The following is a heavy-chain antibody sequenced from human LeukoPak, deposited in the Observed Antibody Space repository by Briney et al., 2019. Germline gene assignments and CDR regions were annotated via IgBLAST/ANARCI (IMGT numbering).Heavy chain of an antibody. CDR1: GGSISSYY. V-gene: IGHV4-59*08. J-gene: IGHJ4*02. D-gene: IGHD5-18*01. CDR2: IYYSGST. Sequence: TSETLSLTCTVSGGSISSYYWSWIRQPPGKGLEWIGYIYYSGSTNYNPSLKSRVTITVDTSKNQFSLKLSSVTAADTAVYYCARRAPYSYEWSTLDYWGQGTLVTVSS. CDR3: ARRAPYSYEWSTLDY.